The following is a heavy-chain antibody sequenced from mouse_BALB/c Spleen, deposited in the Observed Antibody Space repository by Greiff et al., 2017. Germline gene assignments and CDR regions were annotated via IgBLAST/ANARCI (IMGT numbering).Heavy chain of an antibody. J-gene: IGHJ1*01. Sequence: EVKLVESGTVLARPGASVKMSCKASGYSFTSYWMHWVKQRPGQGLEWIGAIYPGNSDTSYNQKFKGKAKLTAVTSASTAYMELSSLTNEDSAVYYCTRGFYDGYLYWYFDVWGAGTTVTVSS. D-gene: IGHD2-3*01. CDR1: GYSFTSYW. CDR2: IYPGNSDT. V-gene: IGHV1-5*01. CDR3: TRGFYDGYLYWYFDV.